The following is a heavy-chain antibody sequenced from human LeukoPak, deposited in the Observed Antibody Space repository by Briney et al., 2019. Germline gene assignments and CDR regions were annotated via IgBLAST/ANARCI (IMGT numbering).Heavy chain of an antibody. Sequence: PGGSLRLSCAASGFTFSDYYMSWIRQAPGKGLEWVSYISSSGSTIYYADSVKGRFTISRDNAKNSLYLQMHSLRAEDPAVYYCARDLGYDFWSGYLFPSRGNWFDPWGQGTLVTVSS. CDR2: ISSSGSTI. CDR1: GFTFSDYY. V-gene: IGHV3-11*04. J-gene: IGHJ5*02. CDR3: ARDLGYDFWSGYLFPSRGNWFDP. D-gene: IGHD3-3*01.